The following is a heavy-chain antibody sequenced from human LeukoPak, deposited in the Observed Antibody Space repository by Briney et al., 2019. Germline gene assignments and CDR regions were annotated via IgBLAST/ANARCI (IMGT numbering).Heavy chain of an antibody. CDR2: ISSSGSTI. CDR3: ARRESSYQNYYYYYHMDV. V-gene: IGHV3-48*03. J-gene: IGHJ6*03. D-gene: IGHD3-16*02. CDR1: GFTFSSYE. Sequence: PGGSLRLSCAASGFTFSSYEMNWVRQAPGKGLEWVSYISSSGSTIYYADSVKGRFTISRDNAKNSLYLQMNSLRAEDTAVYYCARRESSYQNYYYYYHMDVWGKGTTVTVSS.